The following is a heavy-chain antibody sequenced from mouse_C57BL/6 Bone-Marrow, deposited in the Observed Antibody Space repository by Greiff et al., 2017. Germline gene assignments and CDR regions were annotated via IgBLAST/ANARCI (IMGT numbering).Heavy chain of an antibody. CDR2: IDPSDSYT. Sequence: QVQLQQPGAELVKPGASVKLSCKASGYTFTSYWMQWVKQRPGQGLEWIGEIDPSDSYTNYNQKFKGKATLTVDTSSSTAYMQLRSLTSEDSAVYFCERGYDYDGSYNVWGTGTTVTVSS. CDR3: ERGYDYDGSYNV. CDR1: GYTFTSYW. J-gene: IGHJ1*03. V-gene: IGHV1-50*01. D-gene: IGHD2-4*01.